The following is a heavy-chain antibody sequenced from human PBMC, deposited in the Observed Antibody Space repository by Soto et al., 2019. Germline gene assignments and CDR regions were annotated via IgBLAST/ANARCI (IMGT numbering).Heavy chain of an antibody. Sequence: SVKVSCKASGGTFSSYTISWVRQAPGQGLEWMGRIIPILGIANYAQKFQGRVTITADKSTSTAYMELSSLRSEDTAVYYCARDVVSSGYDFDFDYWGQGTLVTVSS. V-gene: IGHV1-69*04. CDR1: GGTFSSYT. D-gene: IGHD5-12*01. CDR3: ARDVVSSGYDFDFDY. J-gene: IGHJ4*02. CDR2: IIPILGIA.